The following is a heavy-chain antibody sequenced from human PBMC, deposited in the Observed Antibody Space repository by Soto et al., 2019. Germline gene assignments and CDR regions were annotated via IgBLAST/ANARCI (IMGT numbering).Heavy chain of an antibody. D-gene: IGHD3-16*02. V-gene: IGHV3-74*01. Sequence: GGSLRLSCAASGFTFSNYWMHWVRQAPGKCLVWISRMNSDGSNTVYADAVKGRFTISRDNAKNTLYLQMNSLRAEDTAVYYCSKDLDGLQGLVDSSFCFDYWGQGT. CDR1: GFTFSNYW. J-gene: IGHJ4*02. CDR2: MNSDGSNT. CDR3: SKDLDGLQGLVDSSFCFDY.